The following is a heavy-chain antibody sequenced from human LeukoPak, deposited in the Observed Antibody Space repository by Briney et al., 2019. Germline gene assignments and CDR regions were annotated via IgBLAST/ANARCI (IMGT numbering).Heavy chain of an antibody. CDR1: GFTFDDYA. Sequence: GRSLRLSRAASGFTFDDYAMHWVRQAPGKGLEWVSGISWNSGTIGYVDSVKGRFTISRDNAKNSLYLQMNSLRAEDTALYYCAKDIGYSYGVDYWGQGTLVTVSS. D-gene: IGHD5-18*01. V-gene: IGHV3-9*01. CDR3: AKDIGYSYGVDY. CDR2: ISWNSGTI. J-gene: IGHJ4*02.